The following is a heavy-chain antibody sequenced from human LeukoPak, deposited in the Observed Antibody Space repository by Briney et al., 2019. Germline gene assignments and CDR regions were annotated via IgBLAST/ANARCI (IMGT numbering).Heavy chain of an antibody. V-gene: IGHV4-59*01. CDR2: IYYSGST. CDR1: GGSISSYY. J-gene: IGHJ4*02. CDR3: ARGIEKELLRSYYFDY. Sequence: PSETLSLTCTVSGGSISSYYWSWIRQPPGKGLEWIGYIYYSGSTNYNPSLKSRVTISVDTSKNQFSLKLSSVTAADTAVYYCARGIEKELLRSYYFDYWGQGTLVTVSS. D-gene: IGHD1-26*01.